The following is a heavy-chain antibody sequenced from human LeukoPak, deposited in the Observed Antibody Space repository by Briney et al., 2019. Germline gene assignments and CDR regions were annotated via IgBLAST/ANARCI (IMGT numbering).Heavy chain of an antibody. CDR1: GGSISSSNW. CDR3: ASSHGSGSSDY. V-gene: IGHV4-4*02. Sequence: SETLSLTCAVSGGSISSSNWWSWVRQPPGKGLEWIGEIYHSGSTNYNPSLKSRVTISVDKSKNQFSLKLCSVTAADTAVYYCASSHGSGSSDYWGQGTLVTVSS. D-gene: IGHD3-10*01. CDR2: IYHSGST. J-gene: IGHJ4*02.